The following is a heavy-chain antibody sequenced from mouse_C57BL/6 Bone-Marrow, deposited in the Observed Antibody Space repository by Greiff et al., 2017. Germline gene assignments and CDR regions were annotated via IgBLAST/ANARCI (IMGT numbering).Heavy chain of an antibody. Sequence: EVQLVESGGGFVQPGGSLKLSCAASGFTFSDYYMYWVRQTPEKRLEWVAYISNGGGSTYYPDTVKGRFTISRDNAKNTLYLQMSRLKSEDTGMYYCASHTGHYFDYWGQGTTLTVSS. D-gene: IGHD4-1*01. V-gene: IGHV5-12*01. CDR2: ISNGGGST. J-gene: IGHJ2*01. CDR1: GFTFSDYY. CDR3: ASHTGHYFDY.